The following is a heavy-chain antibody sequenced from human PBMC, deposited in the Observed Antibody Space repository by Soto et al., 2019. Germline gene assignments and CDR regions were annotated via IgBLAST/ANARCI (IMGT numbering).Heavy chain of an antibody. CDR3: ARAWKQPWGGMDV. CDR2: IYYSGST. V-gene: IGHV4-61*01. D-gene: IGHD6-13*01. CDR1: GDSVSSNSYY. Sequence: QVQLQESGPRLVKPSETLSLTCTVSGDSVSSNSYYWSWIRQPPGKALEYIGYIYYSGSTNYNPSLKSRVTISRDTSKNQFSLRLSSVTAADTAVYYCARAWKQPWGGMDVWGPGTTVTVSS. J-gene: IGHJ6*02.